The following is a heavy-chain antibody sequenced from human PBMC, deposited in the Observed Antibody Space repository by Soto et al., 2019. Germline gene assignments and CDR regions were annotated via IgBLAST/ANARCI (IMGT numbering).Heavy chain of an antibody. J-gene: IGHJ6*02. D-gene: IGHD6-19*01. Sequence: SVKVSCKASRVAFSKFIVTWLRQAPGLGLEWVAGIIPIFGTANYAQKFQGRVTITADEATSTSYMEVNNLRSEDTAVYYCAKVRYSSPMGYYYGMDVWGQGTTLTVSS. CDR1: RVAFSKFI. CDR2: IIPIFGTA. CDR3: AKVRYSSPMGYYYGMDV. V-gene: IGHV1-69*13.